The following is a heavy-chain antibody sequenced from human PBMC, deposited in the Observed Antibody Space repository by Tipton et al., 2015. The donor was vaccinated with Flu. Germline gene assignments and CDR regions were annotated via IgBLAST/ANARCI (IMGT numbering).Heavy chain of an antibody. D-gene: IGHD2/OR15-2a*01. CDR2: MNPNSGNT. Sequence: QLVQSGAEVKKPGASVKVSCKASGYTFTSYGISWVRQAPGQGLEWMGWMNPNSGNTGYAQKFQGRVTMTRNTSISTAYMELSSLRSEDTAVYYCARRRKAFYNNWFDPWGQGTLVTVSS. CDR1: GYTFTSYG. J-gene: IGHJ5*02. V-gene: IGHV1-8*02. CDR3: ARRRKAFYNNWFDP.